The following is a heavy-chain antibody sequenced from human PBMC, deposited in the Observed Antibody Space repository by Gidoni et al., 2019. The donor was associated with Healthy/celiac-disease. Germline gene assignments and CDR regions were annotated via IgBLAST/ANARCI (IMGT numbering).Heavy chain of an antibody. D-gene: IGHD2-15*01. CDR3: ARGGYCSGGSCYSDAFDI. CDR1: GGSFSGYY. J-gene: IGHJ3*02. CDR2: SNHSVST. V-gene: IGHV4-34*01. Sequence: VQLQQWGAGLLKPSETLSLTCAVYGGSFSGYYWRWIRQPPGKGLEWIGESNHSVSTTYNPSLKSRVTISVDTSKNHFSLKLSSVPAADTAVYYCARGGYCSGGSCYSDAFDIWGQGTMVPVSS.